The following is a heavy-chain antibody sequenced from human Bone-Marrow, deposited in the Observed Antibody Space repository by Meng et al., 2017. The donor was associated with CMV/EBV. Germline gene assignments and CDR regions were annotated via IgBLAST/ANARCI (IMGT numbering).Heavy chain of an antibody. D-gene: IGHD3-22*01. CDR1: GGSIGSYY. CDR3: ARVYYDSSGTPFDY. Sequence: SETLSLTCTVSGGSIGSYYWSWIRQLPGKGLEWVGYIYYSGSTNYNPSLKSRVTISVDTSKNQFSLKLSSVTAADTAVYYCARVYYDSSGTPFDYWGQGTLVTGSS. V-gene: IGHV4-59*01. J-gene: IGHJ4*02. CDR2: IYYSGST.